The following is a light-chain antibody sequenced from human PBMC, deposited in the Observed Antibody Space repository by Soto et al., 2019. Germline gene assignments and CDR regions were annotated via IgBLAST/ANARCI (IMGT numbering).Light chain of an antibody. CDR3: QQYNSYPLT. Sequence: DIQPTQSPSTLPASVGDRVTITCRASQSISSWLAWYQQKPGKAPKLLIYKAASLESGVPSRFSGSGSGTEFTLTISSLQPDDFATYYCQQYNSYPLTFGGGTKVDIK. J-gene: IGKJ4*01. CDR2: KAA. CDR1: QSISSW. V-gene: IGKV1-5*03.